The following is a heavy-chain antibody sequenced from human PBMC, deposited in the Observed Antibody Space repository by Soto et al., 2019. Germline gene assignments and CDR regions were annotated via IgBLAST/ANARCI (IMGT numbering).Heavy chain of an antibody. Sequence: GGSLRLSCAASGFTFSSYAMSWVRQAPGKGLEWVSAISGSGGSTYYADSVKGRFTISRDNSKNTLYLQMNSLRAEDTAVYYCAKVPRGYSYGGYYYYGMDVWGPGTTLTV. CDR3: AKVPRGYSYGGYYYYGMDV. D-gene: IGHD5-18*01. CDR2: ISGSGGST. CDR1: GFTFSSYA. V-gene: IGHV3-23*01. J-gene: IGHJ6*02.